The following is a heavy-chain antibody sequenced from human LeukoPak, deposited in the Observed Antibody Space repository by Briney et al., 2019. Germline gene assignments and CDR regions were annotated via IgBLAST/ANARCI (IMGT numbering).Heavy chain of an antibody. CDR2: INPNSGGT. CDR3: ARTRPVTHEDYFDY. Sequence: ASVKVSCKASGYTFTGYYMHWVRQAPGRGLEWMGWINPNSGGTNYAQKFQGRVTMTRDTSISTAYMELSRLRSDDTAVYYCARTRPVTHEDYFDYWGQGTLVTVSS. D-gene: IGHD4-17*01. CDR1: GYTFTGYY. V-gene: IGHV1-2*02. J-gene: IGHJ4*02.